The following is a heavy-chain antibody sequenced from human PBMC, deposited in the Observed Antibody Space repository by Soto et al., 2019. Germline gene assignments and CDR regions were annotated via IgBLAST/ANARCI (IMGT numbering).Heavy chain of an antibody. CDR1: GYSFASYW. CDR3: ARTRSFTLGFYYDGMDV. CDR2: IYPGDSDT. D-gene: IGHD6-6*01. J-gene: IGHJ6*02. Sequence: GESLKISCQGSGYSFASYWIGWVRQMPGKDLEWMGIIYPGDSDTRYSPSFQGQVTLSADKSLRTAYPQWTSLKASDTALYYCARTRSFTLGFYYDGMDVWGQGTTVTVSS. V-gene: IGHV5-51*01.